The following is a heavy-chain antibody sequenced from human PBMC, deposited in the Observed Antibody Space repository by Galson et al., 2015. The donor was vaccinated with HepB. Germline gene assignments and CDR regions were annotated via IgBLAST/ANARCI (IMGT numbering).Heavy chain of an antibody. CDR1: GYSFTNYG. Sequence: SVKVSCKASGYSFTNYGISWVRQAPGQGLEWMGGIIPIFGTANYAQKFQGRVTITADESTSTAYMELSSLRSEDTAVYYCARLPNITMVRGVIYYYYYGMDVWGQGTTVTVSS. D-gene: IGHD3-10*01. CDR3: ARLPNITMVRGVIYYYYYGMDV. CDR2: IIPIFGTA. V-gene: IGHV1-69*13. J-gene: IGHJ6*02.